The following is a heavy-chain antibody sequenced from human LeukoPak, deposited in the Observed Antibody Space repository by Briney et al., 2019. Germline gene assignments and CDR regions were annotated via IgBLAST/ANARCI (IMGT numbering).Heavy chain of an antibody. V-gene: IGHV3-33*08. J-gene: IGHJ4*02. CDR2: TWYDGSNK. CDR1: GFTFSIVA. Sequence: QPGRSLRLSCAASGFTFSIVAMHWASHAPGKGLEWVAVTWYDGSNKYYADSVKGRFTISRDNSKNTRYLEKNSLRAEDTAVYYCARDPPSAYTSPWFYFDYWGQGTLVTVSS. D-gene: IGHD6-6*01. CDR3: ARDPPSAYTSPWFYFDY.